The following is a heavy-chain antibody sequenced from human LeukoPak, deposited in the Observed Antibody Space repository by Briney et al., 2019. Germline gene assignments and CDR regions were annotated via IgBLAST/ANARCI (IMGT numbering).Heavy chain of an antibody. CDR2: INHSGST. CDR1: GGSFSGYY. V-gene: IGHV4-34*01. CDR3: ARDVATGHFDY. D-gene: IGHD4-11*01. Sequence: SETLSLTCAVYGGSFSGYYWSWIRQPPGKGLEWIGEINHSGSTNYNPSLKSRVTISVDTSKNQFSLKLSSVTAADTAVYYCARDVATGHFDYWGQGTLVTVSS. J-gene: IGHJ4*02.